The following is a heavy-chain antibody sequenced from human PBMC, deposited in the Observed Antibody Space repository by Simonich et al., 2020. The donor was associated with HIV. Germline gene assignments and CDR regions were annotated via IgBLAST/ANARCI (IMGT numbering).Heavy chain of an antibody. Sequence: QVQLVQSGAEVKKPGASVKVSCKASGYTFTDYSIHWVRQAPGQGLGWVGCINVKSGDTNNAQNFQGRVTLTRDTSISTAYMELSRLKSDDTAVFYCAREGMDLSDAFDIWGQGTMVTVSS. V-gene: IGHV1-2*02. CDR2: INVKSGDT. D-gene: IGHD3-10*01. J-gene: IGHJ3*02. CDR3: AREGMDLSDAFDI. CDR1: GYTFTDYS.